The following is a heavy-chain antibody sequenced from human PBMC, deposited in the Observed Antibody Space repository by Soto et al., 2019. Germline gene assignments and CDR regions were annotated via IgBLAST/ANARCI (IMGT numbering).Heavy chain of an antibody. Sequence: ASVKVSCKASGYTFTNYAMDWVRQAPGQRLEWMGWINAGNGNTKYSQNFQGRVTITRDTSASTAYMELSSLRFEDTAMYYCARGMTAAAGNLQHWGQGTLVTVSS. CDR3: ARGMTAAAGNLQH. V-gene: IGHV1-3*01. CDR2: INAGNGNT. CDR1: GYTFTNYA. D-gene: IGHD6-13*01. J-gene: IGHJ1*01.